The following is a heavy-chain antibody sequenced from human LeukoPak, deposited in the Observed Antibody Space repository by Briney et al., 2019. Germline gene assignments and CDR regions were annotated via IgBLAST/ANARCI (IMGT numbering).Heavy chain of an antibody. J-gene: IGHJ4*02. CDR1: GFTFSSYG. D-gene: IGHD5-24*01. V-gene: IGHV3-30*02. CDR3: AKSGYNRFDY. CDR2: IRYDGSNK. Sequence: GGSLRLSCAASGFTFSSYGMHWVRQAPGKGLEWVTYIRYDGSNKYYADSVKGRFTISRDNSKNTLYLQMNSLRAEDTAVYYCAKSGYNRFDYWGQRTLVTVSS.